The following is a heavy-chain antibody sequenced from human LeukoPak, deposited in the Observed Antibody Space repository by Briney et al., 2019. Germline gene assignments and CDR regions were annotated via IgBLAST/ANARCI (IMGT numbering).Heavy chain of an antibody. D-gene: IGHD3-10*01. CDR1: GGSFSEYY. Sequence: SETLSLTCAVYGGSFSEYYWSWIRQPAGKGLEWIGRIYSSGSTTYNPSLKSRVTMSIDTSKNQFSLKLSFVTAADTAVYYCARDSGTTGEVKFDPWGQGALVTVSS. V-gene: IGHV4-4*07. CDR2: IYSSGST. J-gene: IGHJ5*02. CDR3: ARDSGTTGEVKFDP.